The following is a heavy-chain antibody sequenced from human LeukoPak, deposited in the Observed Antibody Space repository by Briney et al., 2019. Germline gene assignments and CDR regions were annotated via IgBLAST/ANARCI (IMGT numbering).Heavy chain of an antibody. CDR3: AREYSGSYRVSYYFDY. CDR2: IIPILGIA. D-gene: IGHD1-26*01. Sequence: SVKVSCKASGGTFSSYAISWVRQAPGQGLEWMGRIIPILGIANYAQKFQGRVTITADKSTSTAYMELSSLRSEDTAVYYRAREYSGSYRVSYYFDYWGQGTLVTVSS. V-gene: IGHV1-69*04. CDR1: GGTFSSYA. J-gene: IGHJ4*02.